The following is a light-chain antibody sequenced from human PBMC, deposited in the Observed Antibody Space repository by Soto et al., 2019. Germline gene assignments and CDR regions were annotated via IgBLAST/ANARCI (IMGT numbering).Light chain of an antibody. V-gene: IGKV1-5*01. Sequence: DIQMTQSPSTLSASVGDRVTITCRASQSISFWLAWYQQKPGRAPNLLIYDASILESGVPSRFSGSRSGTEFTLTISSLQPDDFATYYCQQYNSFPTFGQGTRLEI. CDR1: QSISFW. CDR2: DAS. CDR3: QQYNSFPT. J-gene: IGKJ5*01.